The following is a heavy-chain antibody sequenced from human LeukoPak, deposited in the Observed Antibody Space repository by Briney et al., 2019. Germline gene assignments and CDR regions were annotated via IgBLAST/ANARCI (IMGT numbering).Heavy chain of an antibody. V-gene: IGHV3-30-3*01. Sequence: GGSLRLSCAASGFTFSSYAMHWVRQAPGKGLEWVAVISYDGSNKYYADSVKGRFTISRDNFKNTLYLQMNSLRAEDTAVYYCARGVSPYVYSSTFDYWGQGTLVTVSS. CDR1: GFTFSSYA. CDR3: ARGVSPYVYSSTFDY. D-gene: IGHD3-16*01. CDR2: ISYDGSNK. J-gene: IGHJ4*02.